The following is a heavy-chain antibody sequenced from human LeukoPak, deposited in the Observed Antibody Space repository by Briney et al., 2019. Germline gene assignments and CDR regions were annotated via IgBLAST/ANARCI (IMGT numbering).Heavy chain of an antibody. J-gene: IGHJ4*02. CDR2: IKQDGSEK. D-gene: IGHD2-15*01. CDR1: GFRFSSYW. CDR3: AGGCRGGSCYG. V-gene: IGHV3-7*04. Sequence: GGSLRLSCAASGFRFSSYWLSWVRQAPGKGLEWVANIKQDGSEKYYVDSVKGRFTISRDNAKNSLYLQMNSLRAEDTAVYYCAGGCRGGSCYGWGQGTLVTVSS.